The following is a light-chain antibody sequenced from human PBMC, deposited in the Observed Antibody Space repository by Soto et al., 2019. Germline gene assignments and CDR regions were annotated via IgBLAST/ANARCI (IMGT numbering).Light chain of an antibody. CDR3: QHPWT. V-gene: IGKV3-20*01. Sequence: ELVLTQSPGTLSLSPGERATLSCRASQSVSSSYLAWYQQKPGQAPRLLIYGASNRATDIPDRFSGSGSGTDFTVTITGLEPEDFALFYCQHPWTFGQGTKVEIK. CDR1: QSVSSSY. J-gene: IGKJ1*01. CDR2: GAS.